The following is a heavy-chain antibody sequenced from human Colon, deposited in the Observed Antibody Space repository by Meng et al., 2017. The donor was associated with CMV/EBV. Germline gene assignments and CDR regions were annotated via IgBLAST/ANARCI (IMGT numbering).Heavy chain of an antibody. D-gene: IGHD5/OR15-5a*01. CDR2: INPNSGGT. J-gene: IGHJ5*02. CDR3: TRGFSIIVSGNWFDP. CDR1: GYTFTDYY. V-gene: IGHV1-2*02. Sequence: ASVKVSCKASGYTFTDYYMHWVRQAPGQRLEWMGWINPNSGGTTPAQKFQGRVTMTRDTSISTAYMELSSLRSDDTAVYFCTRGFSIIVSGNWFDPWGQGTLVTLSS.